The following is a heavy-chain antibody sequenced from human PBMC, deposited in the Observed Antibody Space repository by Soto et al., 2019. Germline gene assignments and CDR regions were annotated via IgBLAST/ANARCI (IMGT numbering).Heavy chain of an antibody. CDR3: AKLRYFDWSAYNWFEY. J-gene: IGHJ5*01. V-gene: IGHV3-23*01. CDR2: ISGSGATT. CDR1: GFTFSSYA. Sequence: EVQLLESGGGLVQPGGSLRLSCAASGFTFSSYAMTWVRQAPGKGLEWVSGISGSGATTSYADSVKGRFTVSRDNSKNTLYLQMNSLRVEDTAVYHCAKLRYFDWSAYNWFEYWGQGTPVIVSS. D-gene: IGHD3-9*01.